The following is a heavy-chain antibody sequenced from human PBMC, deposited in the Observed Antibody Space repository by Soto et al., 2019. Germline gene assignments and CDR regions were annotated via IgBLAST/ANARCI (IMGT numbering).Heavy chain of an antibody. D-gene: IGHD3-22*01. CDR3: ARDLWGTYYYDRSGSPDYYYYGMDV. CDR1: GYTFTSYA. Sequence: ASVKVSCKASGYTFTSYAMNWVRQAPGQGLEWMGWINTNTGNPTYAQGFTGRFVFSLDTSVSTAYLQICSLKAEDTAVYYCARDLWGTYYYDRSGSPDYYYYGMDVWG. J-gene: IGHJ6*02. V-gene: IGHV7-4-1*01. CDR2: INTNTGNP.